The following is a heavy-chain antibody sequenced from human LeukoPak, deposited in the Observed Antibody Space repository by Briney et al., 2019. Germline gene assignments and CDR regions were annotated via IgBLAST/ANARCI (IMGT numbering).Heavy chain of an antibody. D-gene: IGHD1-26*01. CDR3: TRDRGPYNWLDP. V-gene: IGHV3-73*01. Sequence: GGSLELSCAASGFTLSDSAIHWVRQASGKGLEWVGLIDRPAKSYATAYGASVGGRFTISRDDSKNTAYLQMGSLKTEDTALYYCTRDRGPYNWLDPWGQGTLVTVSS. J-gene: IGHJ5*02. CDR1: GFTLSDSA. CDR2: IDRPAKSYAT.